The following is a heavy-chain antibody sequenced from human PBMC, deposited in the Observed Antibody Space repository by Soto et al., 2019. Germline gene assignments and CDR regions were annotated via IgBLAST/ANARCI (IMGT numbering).Heavy chain of an antibody. J-gene: IGHJ3*02. CDR1: GGSFSCYY. Sequence: PSETLSLTCAVYGGSFSCYYWSWIRQPPGKGLEWIGEINHSGSTNYNPSLKSRVTISVDTSKDQFSLKLSSVTAADTAVYYCARGLPGYDDSSGYNWGAAFDIWGQGTMVTVSS. CDR3: ARGLPGYDDSSGYNWGAAFDI. V-gene: IGHV4-34*01. D-gene: IGHD3-22*01. CDR2: INHSGST.